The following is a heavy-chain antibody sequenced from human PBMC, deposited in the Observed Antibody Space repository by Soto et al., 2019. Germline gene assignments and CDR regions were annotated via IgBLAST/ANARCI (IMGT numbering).Heavy chain of an antibody. CDR2: IYHSGIT. Sequence: KASETLSLTCAVSGGSISSTNWWTWVRQPPGKGLEWIGEIYHSGITNYNPSLKSRVIISVDKSKNHFSLRLTSVTAADTAVYYCARDGRYSETYYHAFDFWGQGTMVTVSS. CDR1: GGSISSTNW. D-gene: IGHD1-26*01. CDR3: ARDGRYSETYYHAFDF. J-gene: IGHJ3*01. V-gene: IGHV4-4*02.